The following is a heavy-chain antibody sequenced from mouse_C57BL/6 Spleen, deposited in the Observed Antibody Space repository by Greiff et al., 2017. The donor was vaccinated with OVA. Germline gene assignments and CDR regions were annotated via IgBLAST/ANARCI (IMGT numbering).Heavy chain of an antibody. CDR3: ARDRDGYLDY. CDR2: ISDGGSYT. V-gene: IGHV5-4*01. J-gene: IGHJ4*01. Sequence: EVQRVESGGGLVKPGGSLKLSCAASGFTFSSYAMSWVRQTPEKRLEWVATISDGGSYTYYPDNVKGRFTISRDNAKNNLYLQMSHLKSEDTAMYYCARDRDGYLDYWGQGTSVTVSS. CDR1: GFTFSSYA. D-gene: IGHD2-3*01.